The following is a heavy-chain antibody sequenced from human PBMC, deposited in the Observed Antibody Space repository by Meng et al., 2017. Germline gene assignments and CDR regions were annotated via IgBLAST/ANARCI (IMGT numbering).Heavy chain of an antibody. J-gene: IGHJ4*02. CDR2: IKQDGSEK. CDR1: GFTFSSYW. Sequence: LTCAASGFTFSSYWMSWVRQAPGKGLEWVANIKQDGSEKYYVDSVKGRFTISRDNAKNSLYLQMNSLRAEDTAVYYCARENRLRYFDWLPGYWGQGTLVTVSS. V-gene: IGHV3-7*01. D-gene: IGHD3-9*01. CDR3: ARENRLRYFDWLPGY.